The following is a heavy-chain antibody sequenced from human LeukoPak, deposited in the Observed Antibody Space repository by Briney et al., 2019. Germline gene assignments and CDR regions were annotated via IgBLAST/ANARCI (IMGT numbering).Heavy chain of an antibody. V-gene: IGHV3-74*01. Sequence: GGSLRLSCTASGFTFSAYWMHWVRQAPGKGLVWVSHINSDGSWTSYADSVKGRFTISRDNSKNTLYLQMNSLRAEDTAVYYCAKAPPYKKYFDYWGQGTLVTVSS. J-gene: IGHJ4*02. CDR2: INSDGSWT. CDR3: AKAPPYKKYFDY. D-gene: IGHD1-1*01. CDR1: GFTFSAYW.